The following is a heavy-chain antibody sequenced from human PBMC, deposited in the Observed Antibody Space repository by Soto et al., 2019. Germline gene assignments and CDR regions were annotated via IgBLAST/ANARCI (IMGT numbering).Heavy chain of an antibody. CDR3: VRRPENYAMSH. J-gene: IGHJ4*02. CDR1: GGSFSGYY. D-gene: IGHD3-16*01. Sequence: SETLSLTCAVYGGSFSGYYWTWIRQPPGKGLEWIGEVHPSGNIDYNPSLKSRATISVDTSRTHFSLKLNSVTAADTAVYYCVRRPENYAMSHLGQGTLVTVSS. CDR2: VHPSGNI. V-gene: IGHV4-34*01.